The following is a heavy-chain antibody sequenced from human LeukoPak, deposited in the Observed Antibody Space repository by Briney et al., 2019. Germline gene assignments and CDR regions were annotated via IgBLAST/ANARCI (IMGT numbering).Heavy chain of an antibody. CDR3: ARDSYYYDSSGYDHAFDI. Sequence: KPGESLKISCKGSGYSFTSYWIGWVRQMPGKGLEWMGIIYPGDSDTRYSPSFQGQVTISADKSISTAYLQWSSLKASDTAMYYCARDSYYYDSSGYDHAFDIWGQGTMVTVSS. D-gene: IGHD3-22*01. CDR1: GYSFTSYW. CDR2: IYPGDSDT. V-gene: IGHV5-51*03. J-gene: IGHJ3*02.